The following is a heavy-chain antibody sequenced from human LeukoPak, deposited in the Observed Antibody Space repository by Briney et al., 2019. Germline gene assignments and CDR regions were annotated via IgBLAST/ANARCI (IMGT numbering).Heavy chain of an antibody. CDR2: INPNSGGT. V-gene: IGHV1-2*06. Sequence: GASVGVSCKASGYTFTGSYMHWVRQAPGQGLEWIGRINPNSGGTNYAQKFQGRVTMTRDTSISTAYMELSRLRSDDTAVYYCARDLDDSSGYYYRPRAFDIWGQGTIVTVSS. J-gene: IGHJ3*02. D-gene: IGHD3-22*01. CDR3: ARDLDDSSGYYYRPRAFDI. CDR1: GYTFTGSY.